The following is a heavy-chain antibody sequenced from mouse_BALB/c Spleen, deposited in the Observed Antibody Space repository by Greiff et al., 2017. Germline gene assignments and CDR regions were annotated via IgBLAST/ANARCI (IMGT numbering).Heavy chain of an antibody. CDR2: ISSGGST. V-gene: IGHV5-6-5*01. Sequence: EVHLVESVGGLVKPGGSLKLSCAASGFTFSSYAMSWVRQTPEKRLEWVASISSGGSTYYPDSVKGRFTISRDNARNILYLQMSSLRSEDTAMYYCASYYGSSAWFAYWGQGTLVTVSA. D-gene: IGHD1-1*01. CDR3: ASYYGSSAWFAY. J-gene: IGHJ3*01. CDR1: GFTFSSYA.